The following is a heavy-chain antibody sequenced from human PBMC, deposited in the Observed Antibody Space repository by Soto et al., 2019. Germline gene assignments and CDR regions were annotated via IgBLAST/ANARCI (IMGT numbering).Heavy chain of an antibody. Sequence: ESGGGVVQPGTSLRVSCVGSGFTFRSYVIHWFRQAPGKGLEWVALTSYDGSDKYYGDSVRGRFTISRNNSRNTVDLQMDSLRLEDTALYYCARWGTTGGLDVWGQGTLVSVSS. CDR1: GFTFRSYV. CDR2: TSYDGSDK. J-gene: IGHJ1*01. CDR3: ARWGTTGGLDV. D-gene: IGHD3-16*01. V-gene: IGHV3-30*19.